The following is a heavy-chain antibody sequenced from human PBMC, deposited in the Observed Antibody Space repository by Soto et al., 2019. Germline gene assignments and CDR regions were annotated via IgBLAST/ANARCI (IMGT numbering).Heavy chain of an antibody. D-gene: IGHD4-4*01. CDR1: GFTFSSYW. CDR2: IKEDGSEK. CDR3: ARVRPSNYPYYFYGVDV. Sequence: PGGSLRLSCVASGFTFSSYWMSWVRQAPGKGLEWVANIKEDGSEKDYVDSVKGRFTISRDNAKNSLYLQMNSLRVEDTAVYYCARVRPSNYPYYFYGVDVWGQGTTVTVSS. V-gene: IGHV3-7*01. J-gene: IGHJ6*02.